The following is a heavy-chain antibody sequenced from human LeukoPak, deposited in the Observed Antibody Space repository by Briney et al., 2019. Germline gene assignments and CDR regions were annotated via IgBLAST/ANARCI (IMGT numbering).Heavy chain of an antibody. CDR2: ISSSSSYI. V-gene: IGHV3-21*01. CDR1: GFTFSSYS. D-gene: IGHD2-2*01. J-gene: IGHJ6*03. CDR3: ARDQSSTSNYYYYYMDV. Sequence: GGSLRLSCAASGFTFSSYSMNWVRQAPGKGLEWVSSISSSSSYIYYADSVKGRFTISRDNAKNSLYLQMNSLRAEDTAVYHCARDQSSTSNYYYYYMDVWGKGTTVTISS.